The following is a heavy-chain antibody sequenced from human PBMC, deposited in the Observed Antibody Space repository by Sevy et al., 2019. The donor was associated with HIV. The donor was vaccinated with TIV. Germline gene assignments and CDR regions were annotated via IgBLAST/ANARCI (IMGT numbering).Heavy chain of an antibody. Sequence: ASVKVSCKASGYTFTGYYMHWVRQAPGQGLKWMGWINPNSGGTNYAQKFQGRVTMTRDTSISTAYMELSRLRSDDTAVYYCARERRPYYYDSSGSFDYWGQGTLVTVSS. CDR2: INPNSGGT. CDR1: GYTFTGYY. D-gene: IGHD3-22*01. V-gene: IGHV1-2*02. CDR3: ARERRPYYYDSSGSFDY. J-gene: IGHJ4*02.